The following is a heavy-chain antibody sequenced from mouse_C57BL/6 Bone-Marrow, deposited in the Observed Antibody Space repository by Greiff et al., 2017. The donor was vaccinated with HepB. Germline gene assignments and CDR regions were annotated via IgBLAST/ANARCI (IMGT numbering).Heavy chain of an antibody. Sequence: VQLQQSGAELVRPGASVKLSCKASGYTFTDYYINWVKQRPGQGLEWIARIYPGSGNTYYNEKFKGKATLTAEKSSSTAYMQLSSLTSEDSAVYFCARRYYGSSPYAMDYWGQGTSVTVSS. CDR2: IYPGSGNT. J-gene: IGHJ4*01. CDR3: ARRYYGSSPYAMDY. CDR1: GYTFTDYY. V-gene: IGHV1-76*01. D-gene: IGHD1-1*01.